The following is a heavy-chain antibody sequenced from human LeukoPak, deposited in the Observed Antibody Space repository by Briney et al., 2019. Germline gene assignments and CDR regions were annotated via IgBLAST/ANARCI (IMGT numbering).Heavy chain of an antibody. J-gene: IGHJ6*03. D-gene: IGHD6-19*01. CDR1: GYPISSGNY. CDR2: IYHSGST. Sequence: SETLSLTCTVSGYPISSGNYWAWIRQPPGKGLEWIGSIYHSGSTYYNPSLKSRVTISVDSSKHQFSLKLSSVTAADTAVYYCARGGSSSGWYGLGYYYYYMDVWGKGTTVTISS. V-gene: IGHV4-38-2*02. CDR3: ARGGSSSGWYGLGYYYYYMDV.